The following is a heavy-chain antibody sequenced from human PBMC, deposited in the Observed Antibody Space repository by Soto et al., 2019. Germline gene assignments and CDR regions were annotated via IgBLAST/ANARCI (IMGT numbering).Heavy chain of an antibody. CDR3: ARALVGRGFGFDY. V-gene: IGHV1-69*01. CDR2: INPIFGTA. CDR1: GGTFSSYA. J-gene: IGHJ4*02. Sequence: QVQLVQSGAEVRKPGSSVKVSCKASGGTFSSYAVSWVRQAPGQGLEWMGGINPIFGTADYAQKFQGRVTVTADESTTTAYMELSSLRSEDTAMYYCARALVGRGFGFDYWGQGTLVTVSS. D-gene: IGHD3-10*01.